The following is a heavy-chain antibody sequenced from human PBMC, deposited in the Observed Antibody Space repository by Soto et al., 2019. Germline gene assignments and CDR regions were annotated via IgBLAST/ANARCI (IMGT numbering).Heavy chain of an antibody. CDR2: INESGST. D-gene: IGHD1-1*01. J-gene: IGHJ4*02. CDR1: GQSFSGHS. CDR3: ARGSGIVALPGELEDVNYDY. Sequence: QVQLQQWGAGLVKPSETLSLSCAVYGQSFSGHSWAWIRQPPGKGLEWIGEINESGSTYYNPSLKSRVPISTDTTKNQFSLELSSVSAADTAAYFCARGSGIVALPGELEDVNYDYWGQGTLVNVSS. V-gene: IGHV4-34*01.